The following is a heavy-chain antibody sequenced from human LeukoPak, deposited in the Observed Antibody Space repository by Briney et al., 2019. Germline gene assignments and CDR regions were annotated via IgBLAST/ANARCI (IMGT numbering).Heavy chain of an antibody. V-gene: IGHV3-11*01. CDR3: ARVYIAEDY. CDR1: GFTFSDYY. D-gene: IGHD2-15*01. CDR2: ISDSGTTI. J-gene: IGHJ4*02. Sequence: GGSLRLSCAASGFTFSDYYMSWIRQAPGKGLQWISYISDSGTTIYYADSVKGRFTISRDNAKNSLYLQMNSLRAEDTAVYYCARVYIAEDYWGQGTLVTISS.